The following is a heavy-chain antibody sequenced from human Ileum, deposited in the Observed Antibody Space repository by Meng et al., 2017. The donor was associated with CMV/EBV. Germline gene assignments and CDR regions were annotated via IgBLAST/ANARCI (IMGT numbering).Heavy chain of an antibody. V-gene: IGHV1-69*05. CDR3: ARDYLPDYDFWSGSYYYGMDV. J-gene: IGHJ6*02. CDR2: IIPIFGTA. D-gene: IGHD3-3*01. Sequence: SVKVSCKASGGTFSSYAISWVRQAPGQGLEWMGGIIPIFGTANYAQKFQGRVTITTDESTSTAYMELSSLRSEDTAVYYCARDYLPDYDFWSGSYYYGMDVWGQGTTVTVSS. CDR1: GGTFSSYA.